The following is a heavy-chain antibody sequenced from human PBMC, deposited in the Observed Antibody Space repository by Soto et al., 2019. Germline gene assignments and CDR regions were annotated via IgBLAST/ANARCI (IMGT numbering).Heavy chain of an antibody. CDR2: IYYSGST. Sequence: SETLSLTCTVSGGSISSGDYYWSWIRQPPGKGLEWIGYIYYSGSTYYNPSPKSRVTISVDTSKNQFSLKLSSVTAADTAVYYCASSSEGNYDILTGPYYFDYWGQGTVVTVS. V-gene: IGHV4-30-4*01. CDR1: GGSISSGDYY. D-gene: IGHD3-9*01. J-gene: IGHJ4*02. CDR3: ASSSEGNYDILTGPYYFDY.